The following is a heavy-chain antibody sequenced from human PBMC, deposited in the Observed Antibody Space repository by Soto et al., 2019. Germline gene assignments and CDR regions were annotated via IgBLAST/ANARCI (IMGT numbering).Heavy chain of an antibody. V-gene: IGHV1-18*01. CDR2: ISAYNGNT. Sequence: GASVKVSCKASGYTFTSYGISWVRQAPGQGLEWMGWISAYNGNTNYAQKLQGRVTMTTDTSTSTAYMELRSLRSDETAVFYCARESAYQEGSGSYSTYWGQGTLVTVSS. J-gene: IGHJ4*02. D-gene: IGHD3-10*01. CDR3: ARESAYQEGSGSYSTY. CDR1: GYTFTSYG.